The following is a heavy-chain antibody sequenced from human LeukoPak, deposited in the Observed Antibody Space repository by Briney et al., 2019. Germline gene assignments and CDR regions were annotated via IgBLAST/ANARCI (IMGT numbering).Heavy chain of an antibody. J-gene: IGHJ6*03. V-gene: IGHV4-59*11. Sequence: SETLSLTCVVSGGSISSHYWSWIRQPPGRGLKCIGFIYFNGYTNYNPSLKTRVTISVDTSNNQFSLRLSSVTAADTAVYYCARSERRAQKDTYYNHYYYMDVWGTGTTVTVSS. CDR1: GGSISSHY. D-gene: IGHD6-25*01. CDR2: IYFNGYT. CDR3: ARSERRAQKDTYYNHYYYMDV.